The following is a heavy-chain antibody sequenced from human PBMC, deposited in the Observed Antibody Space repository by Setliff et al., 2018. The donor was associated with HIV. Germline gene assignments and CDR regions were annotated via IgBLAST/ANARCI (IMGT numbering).Heavy chain of an antibody. Sequence: SETLSLTCTVSGGSISSSSYYWGWIRQPPGKGLECIGNIYYSGSTSYNPSLKSRVTISVDTSKNQFSLKLSSVTAAGTAVYYCARLLVAGMLFDYWGQGTPVTVSS. D-gene: IGHD2-15*01. CDR1: GGSISSSSYY. V-gene: IGHV4-39*01. CDR2: IYYSGST. J-gene: IGHJ4*02. CDR3: ARLLVAGMLFDY.